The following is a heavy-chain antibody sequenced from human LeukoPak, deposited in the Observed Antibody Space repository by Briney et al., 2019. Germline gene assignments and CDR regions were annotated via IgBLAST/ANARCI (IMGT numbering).Heavy chain of an antibody. V-gene: IGHV3-30*02. J-gene: IGHJ4*02. Sequence: GGSLGLSCAASGFTFSSYGMHWVRQAPGKGLEWVAFIRYDGSNKYYADSVKGRFTISRDNSKNTLYLQMNSLRAEDTAVYYCAKMDGDYEVAFDYWGQGTLVTVSS. CDR3: AKMDGDYEVAFDY. CDR1: GFTFSSYG. D-gene: IGHD4-17*01. CDR2: IRYDGSNK.